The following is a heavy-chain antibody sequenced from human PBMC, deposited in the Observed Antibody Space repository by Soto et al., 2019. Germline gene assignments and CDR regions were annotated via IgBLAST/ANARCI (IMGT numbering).Heavy chain of an antibody. Sequence: GGSLRLSCAASGLTFRRYAMSWVRQASGKGLEWVAGISGSGATTDYADSVKGRFTISRDNSKNTVYLQMSSLRADDTPLFYCAGGRSATSRSGSDDWGQGTPVPV. J-gene: IGHJ4*02. D-gene: IGHD6-25*01. V-gene: IGHV3-23*01. CDR1: GLTFRRYA. CDR2: ISGSGATT. CDR3: AGGRSATSRSGSDD.